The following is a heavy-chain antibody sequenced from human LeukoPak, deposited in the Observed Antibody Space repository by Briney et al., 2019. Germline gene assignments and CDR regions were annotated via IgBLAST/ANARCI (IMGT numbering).Heavy chain of an antibody. D-gene: IGHD3-10*01. J-gene: IGHJ4*02. CDR1: GFSFRSFW. V-gene: IGHV3-7*04. Sequence: GGSLRLSCAASGFSFRSFWMSWVRQAPGKGLEWVASIKEDGSDKYYVESVKGRFTISRENARNSPYLQMNSLRAEDTAVYYCARVLWFGGIYYFDYWGQGTLVTVSS. CDR2: IKEDGSDK. CDR3: ARVLWFGGIYYFDY.